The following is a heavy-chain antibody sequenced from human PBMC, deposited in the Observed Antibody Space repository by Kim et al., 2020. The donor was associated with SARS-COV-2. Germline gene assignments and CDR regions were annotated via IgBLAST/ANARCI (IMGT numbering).Heavy chain of an antibody. CDR1: GFTFSSYG. J-gene: IGHJ4*02. D-gene: IGHD4-17*01. Sequence: GGSLRLSCAASGFTFSSYGMHWVRQAPGKGLEWVAVISYDGSNKYYADSVKGRFTISRDNSKNTLYLQMNSLRAEDTAVYYCARDQSYTVTTGDYWGQGT. CDR2: ISYDGSNK. CDR3: ARDQSYTVTTGDY. V-gene: IGHV3-33*05.